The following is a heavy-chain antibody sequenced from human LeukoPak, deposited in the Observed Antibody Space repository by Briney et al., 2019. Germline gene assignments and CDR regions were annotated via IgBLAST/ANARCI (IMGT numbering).Heavy chain of an antibody. D-gene: IGHD3-22*01. CDR3: ARDWLAGNPYHAFDL. V-gene: IGHV3-7*01. Sequence: PGGSLRLSCVASGFTFSSYWMAWVRQAPGEGLECVANIKEDGSEKYYVDSVKGRFTISRDNAKNSLYLQMNSLRAEDTAVYYCARDWLAGNPYHAFDLWGKGTMVTVSS. CDR1: GFTFSSYW. J-gene: IGHJ3*01. CDR2: IKEDGSEK.